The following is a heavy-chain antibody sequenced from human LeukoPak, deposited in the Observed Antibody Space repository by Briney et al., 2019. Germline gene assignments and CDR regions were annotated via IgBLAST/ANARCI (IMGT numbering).Heavy chain of an antibody. CDR2: IKPDGSEK. V-gene: IGHV3-7*01. CDR1: GFTFSSYW. Sequence: GGSLRLSCAASGFTFSSYWMSWVRQAPGKGLEWVANIKPDGSEKYYVDSVGGRFTISRDNAKNSLYLQMNSLRAEDTAVYYCRYSSRGGFDYWGQGTLVTVAS. D-gene: IGHD6-13*01. CDR3: RYSSRGGFDY. J-gene: IGHJ4*02.